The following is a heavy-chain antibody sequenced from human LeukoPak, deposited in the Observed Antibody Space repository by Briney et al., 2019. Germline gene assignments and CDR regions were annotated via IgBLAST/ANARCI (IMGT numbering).Heavy chain of an antibody. CDR2: IIPIFGTA. Sequence: ASVKVSCKASGGTFSSYAISWVRQAPGQGLEWMGGIIPIFGTANYAQKFQGRVTITADESTSTAYMELSSLRSEDTAVYYCASFIAYGDYGFDYWGQGTLVTVSS. J-gene: IGHJ4*02. V-gene: IGHV1-69*13. D-gene: IGHD4-17*01. CDR1: GGTFSSYA. CDR3: ASFIAYGDYGFDY.